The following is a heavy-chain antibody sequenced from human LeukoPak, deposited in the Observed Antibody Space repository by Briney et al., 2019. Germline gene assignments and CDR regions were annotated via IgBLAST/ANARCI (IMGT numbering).Heavy chain of an antibody. Sequence: SETLSLTCTVSGGSISSGSFYWSWIRQPAGKGLEWIGRIYSSGSTNYNPSLKSRATISVDTSKNQFSLKLRSVTAADTAVYYCARDQGTVIVPTGIGWFDPWGQGTLVTVSS. J-gene: IGHJ5*02. V-gene: IGHV4-61*02. D-gene: IGHD2-2*02. CDR3: ARDQGTVIVPTGIGWFDP. CDR1: GGSISSGSFY. CDR2: IYSSGST.